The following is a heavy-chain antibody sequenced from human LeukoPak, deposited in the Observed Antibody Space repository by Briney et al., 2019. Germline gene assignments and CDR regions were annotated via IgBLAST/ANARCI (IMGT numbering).Heavy chain of an antibody. J-gene: IGHJ4*02. V-gene: IGHV3-21*06. CDR2: IGRSTSYI. Sequence: PGGSLRLSCAASGFTFSSYSMNWVRQAPGRGLEWVSSIGRSTSYIYYADSVKGRFTISRDNAKNSLYLQMNSLRAEDTAVYYCASARGYNYGYEVWHDYFFDYWGQGTLVTVSS. D-gene: IGHD5-18*01. CDR3: ASARGYNYGYEVWHDYFFDY. CDR1: GFTFSSYS.